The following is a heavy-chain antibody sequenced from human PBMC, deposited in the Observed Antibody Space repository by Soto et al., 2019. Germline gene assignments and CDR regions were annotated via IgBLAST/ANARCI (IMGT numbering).Heavy chain of an antibody. V-gene: IGHV1-18*01. D-gene: IGHD2-2*01. CDR1: GYTFSNYG. CDR3: ARVVQGAEAWFGP. Sequence: ASVKVSCKTSGYTFSNYGITWVRQAPGQPLEWLGWISLYSDGTNYAQKFQGRVSMTTDTSTTTAYMELRSLRSDGTAVYYCARVVQGAEAWFGPWGQGTLVTVSS. CDR2: ISLYSDGT. J-gene: IGHJ5*02.